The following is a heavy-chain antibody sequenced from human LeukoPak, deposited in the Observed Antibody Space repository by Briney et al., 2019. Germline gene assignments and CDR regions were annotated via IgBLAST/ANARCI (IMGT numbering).Heavy chain of an antibody. CDR1: GFTFSSYS. CDR3: ARVRYCSSISCFGYFDL. D-gene: IGHD2-2*01. V-gene: IGHV3-48*01. Sequence: GGSLRLSCAASGFTFSSYSMNWVRQAPGKGLEWVSYISSSSSTIDYADSVKGRFTISRDKAKNSLYLQMNSLRAEDTAVYYCARVRYCSSISCFGYFDLWGRGTLVTVSS. CDR2: ISSSSSTI. J-gene: IGHJ2*01.